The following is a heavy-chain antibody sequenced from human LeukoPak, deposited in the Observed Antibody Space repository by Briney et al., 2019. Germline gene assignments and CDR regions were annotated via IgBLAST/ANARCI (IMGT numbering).Heavy chain of an antibody. V-gene: IGHV3-23*01. CDR3: ANTQVGIAVTGTDESNN. J-gene: IGHJ4*02. CDR1: GFTFSSYA. D-gene: IGHD6-19*01. Sequence: PEGSLRLSCAASGFTFSSYAMSWVRQAPGKGLEWVSAISGSGGSIYYADSVKGRFTISRDNSKNTLYLQMNSLRAEDTAVYYCANTQVGIAVTGTDESNNWGQGTLVTVSS. CDR2: ISGSGGSI.